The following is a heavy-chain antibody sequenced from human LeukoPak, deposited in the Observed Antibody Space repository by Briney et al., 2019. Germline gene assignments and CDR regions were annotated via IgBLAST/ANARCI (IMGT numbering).Heavy chain of an antibody. Sequence: ASVKVSCKASGYTFTGYYMHWVRQAPGQGLEWMGWINPNSGGTNYAQKFQGRVTMNRDTSISTAYMELSRLRSDDTAVYYCAREDSGSYWTFDYWGQGTLVTVCS. CDR3: AREDSGSYWTFDY. V-gene: IGHV1-2*02. D-gene: IGHD1-26*01. J-gene: IGHJ4*02. CDR2: INPNSGGT. CDR1: GYTFTGYY.